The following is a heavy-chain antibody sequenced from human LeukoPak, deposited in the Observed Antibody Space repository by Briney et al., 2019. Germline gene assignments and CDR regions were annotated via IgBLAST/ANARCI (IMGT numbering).Heavy chain of an antibody. V-gene: IGHV3-23*01. CDR3: SKDLTTRSIGYFDC. CDR2: ISGSGGEV. Sequence: GGSLRLSCAASGFTFSIYAMNWVRQAPGEGPEWVSSISGSGGEVRYADSVKGRFTISRDNSQNTFYLRMSSLRVEDTAIYYCSKDLTTRSIGYFDCWGQGTLVTVSS. D-gene: IGHD1-1*01. J-gene: IGHJ4*02. CDR1: GFTFSIYA.